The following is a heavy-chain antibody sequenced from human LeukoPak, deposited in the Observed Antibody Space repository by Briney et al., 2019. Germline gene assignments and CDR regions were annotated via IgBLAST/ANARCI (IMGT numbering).Heavy chain of an antibody. V-gene: IGHV3-7*01. Sequence: PGGSLRLSCAASGFTFSNCWMTWVRQAPGKGLEWVANIKKDGSAKYYVDSVKGRFTIFRDNSKNTLYLQMNSLRAEDTAVYYCAKDAGDYAYYYYGMDVWGQGTTVTVSS. CDR2: IKKDGSAK. CDR1: GFTFSNCW. J-gene: IGHJ6*02. D-gene: IGHD4-17*01. CDR3: AKDAGDYAYYYYGMDV.